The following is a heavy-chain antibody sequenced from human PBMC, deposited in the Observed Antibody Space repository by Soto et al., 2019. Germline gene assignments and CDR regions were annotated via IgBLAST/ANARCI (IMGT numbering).Heavy chain of an antibody. CDR2: ISTNGGNT. CDR1: GFTFSIYA. D-gene: IGHD3-22*01. Sequence: GGSLRLSCSASGFTFSIYAMHWVRQAPGKGLEYVSSISTNGGNTHYADSVKGRFTISRDNSKNTHYLQMSNLRAEDTAVYYCVKGEYYYDSAAYYPFDHWGQGTLVTVSS. V-gene: IGHV3-64D*06. J-gene: IGHJ4*02. CDR3: VKGEYYYDSAAYYPFDH.